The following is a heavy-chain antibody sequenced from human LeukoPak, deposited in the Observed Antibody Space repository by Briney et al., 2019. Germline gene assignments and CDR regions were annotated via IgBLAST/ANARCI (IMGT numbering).Heavy chain of an antibody. J-gene: IGHJ4*02. Sequence: GRSLRLSCAASGFTFDDYAMHWVRQAPGKGLEWVSGISWNSGSIGYADSVKGRFTISRDNSKNTLYLQMNSLRAEDTAVYYCAKGEYFDWLLHIDFDYWGQGTLVTVSS. CDR3: AKGEYFDWLLHIDFDY. D-gene: IGHD3-9*01. CDR1: GFTFDDYA. CDR2: ISWNSGSI. V-gene: IGHV3-9*01.